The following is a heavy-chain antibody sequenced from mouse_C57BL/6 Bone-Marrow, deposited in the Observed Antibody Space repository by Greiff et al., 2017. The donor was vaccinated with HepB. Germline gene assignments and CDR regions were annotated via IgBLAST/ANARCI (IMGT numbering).Heavy chain of an antibody. V-gene: IGHV14-3*01. CDR3: ANYYGSRRSYWYFDV. CDR1: GFNIKNTY. J-gene: IGHJ1*03. Sequence: EVQLVESVAELVRPGASVKLSCTASGFNIKNTYMHWVKQRPEQGLEWIGRIDPANGNTKYAPKFQGKATITADTSSNTAYLQLSSLTSEDTAIYYCANYYGSRRSYWYFDVWGTGTTVTVSS. D-gene: IGHD1-1*01. CDR2: IDPANGNT.